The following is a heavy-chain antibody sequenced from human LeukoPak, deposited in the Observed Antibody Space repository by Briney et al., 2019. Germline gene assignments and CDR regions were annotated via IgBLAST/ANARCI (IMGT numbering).Heavy chain of an antibody. V-gene: IGHV1-69*04. CDR1: GGTFSTYG. J-gene: IGHJ4*02. CDR3: ARDHREGMGATAFDY. D-gene: IGHD1-26*01. Sequence: ASVKVSCKASGGTFSTYGFSWGRQAPGQGLEWVGRIIPIFDIADYAQKFRDRVTITADKSTSTAYMELRSLRSEDTAVYYCARDHREGMGATAFDYWGQGTLVTVSS. CDR2: IIPIFDIA.